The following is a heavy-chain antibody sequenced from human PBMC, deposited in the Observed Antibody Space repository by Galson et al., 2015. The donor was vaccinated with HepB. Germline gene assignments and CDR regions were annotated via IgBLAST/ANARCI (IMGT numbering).Heavy chain of an antibody. D-gene: IGHD6-25*01. Sequence: SLRLSCLASGFTFSGSAMHWVGQASGKGLEWVGRIRSKANSYATAYAASVKGRFSISRDDSKNTAYLQMYSLNNEDTAVYYCTRHNGFYYYGMDVSGQGTTVTVSS. J-gene: IGHJ6*02. CDR1: GFTFSGSA. V-gene: IGHV3-73*01. CDR2: IRSKANSYAT. CDR3: TRHNGFYYYGMDV.